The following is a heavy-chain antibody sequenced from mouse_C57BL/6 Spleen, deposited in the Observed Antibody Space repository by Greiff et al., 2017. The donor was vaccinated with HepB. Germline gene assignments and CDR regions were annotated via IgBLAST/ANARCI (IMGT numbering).Heavy chain of an antibody. CDR1: GFTFSDYY. Sequence: EVKLMESGGGLVQPGGSLKLSCAASGFTFSDYYMYWVRQTPEKRLEWVAYISNGGGSTYYPDTVKGRFTISRDNAKNTLYLQMSRLKSEDTAMYYCARQLGRSYWYFDVWGTGTTVTVSS. CDR3: ARQLGRSYWYFDV. CDR2: ISNGGGST. V-gene: IGHV5-12*01. D-gene: IGHD4-1*01. J-gene: IGHJ1*03.